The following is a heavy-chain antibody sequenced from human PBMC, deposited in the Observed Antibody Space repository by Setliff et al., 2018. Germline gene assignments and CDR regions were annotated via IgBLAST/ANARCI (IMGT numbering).Heavy chain of an antibody. CDR3: ARNYGDGY. CDR2: MNPNSGNT. Sequence: VASVKVSCKASGYTFTGYYMHWVRQATGQGLEWMGWMNPNSGNTGYAQKFQGRVTMTRNTSISTAYMDLSSLRFEDTAVYFCARNYGDGYWGQGTLVTVSS. D-gene: IGHD4-17*01. J-gene: IGHJ4*02. CDR1: GYTFTGYY. V-gene: IGHV1-8*02.